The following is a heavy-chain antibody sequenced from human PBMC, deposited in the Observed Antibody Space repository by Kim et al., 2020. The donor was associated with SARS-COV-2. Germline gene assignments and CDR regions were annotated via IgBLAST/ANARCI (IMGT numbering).Heavy chain of an antibody. CDR1: GGSFSGYY. J-gene: IGHJ6*02. CDR3: ARGLAAAGLYYYYYYGMDV. D-gene: IGHD6-13*01. V-gene: IGHV4-34*01. Sequence: SETLSLTCAVYGGSFSGYYWSWIRQPPGKGLEWIGEINHSGSTNYNPSLKSRVTISVDTSKNQFSLKLSSVTAADTAVYYCARGLAAAGLYYYYYYGMDVWGQGTTVTVSS. CDR2: INHSGST.